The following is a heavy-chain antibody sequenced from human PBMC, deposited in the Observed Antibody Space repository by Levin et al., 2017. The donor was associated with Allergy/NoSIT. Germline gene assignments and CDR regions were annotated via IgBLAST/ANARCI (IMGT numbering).Heavy chain of an antibody. CDR1: GFTFSGDT. CDR2: ISSSSYYI. Sequence: PGESLKISCVASGFTFSGDTMNWVRQAPGKGLEWVSSISSSSYYIYYADSVKGRFTISRDNAENSLYLQMDSLRAEDTAVYYCARDSSGWYTLSYYYGMDVWGQGTTVTVSS. CDR3: ARDSSGWYTLSYYYGMDV. J-gene: IGHJ6*02. D-gene: IGHD6-19*01. V-gene: IGHV3-21*01.